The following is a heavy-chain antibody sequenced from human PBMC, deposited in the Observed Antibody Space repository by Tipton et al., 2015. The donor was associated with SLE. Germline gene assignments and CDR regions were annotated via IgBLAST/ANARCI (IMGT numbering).Heavy chain of an antibody. CDR1: GYNFNDYW. Sequence: QLVQSGAEVKKPGESLKISCKGSGYNFNDYWIGWVRQMPGKGLEWMGIIYPSDSLIIYSPSFQGQVTISADKSTNTAYLQWSSLKASDTAMYYCARVYNSSGYHAWGQGTLVTVSS. D-gene: IGHD3-22*01. J-gene: IGHJ5*02. CDR3: ARVYNSSGYHA. V-gene: IGHV5-51*03. CDR2: IYPSDSLI.